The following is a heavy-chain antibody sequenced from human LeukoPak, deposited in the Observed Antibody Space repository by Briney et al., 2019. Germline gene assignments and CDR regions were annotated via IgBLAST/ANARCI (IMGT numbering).Heavy chain of an antibody. CDR2: ISYDGSNK. V-gene: IGHV3-30*18. CDR1: GFTFSSYG. J-gene: IGHJ4*02. D-gene: IGHD6-19*01. CDR3: AKDSGIAVAGVFDY. Sequence: GGSLRLSCAASGFTFSSYGMHWVRQAPGKGLEWVAVISYDGSNKYYADSVKGRFTISRDNSKNTLYLQMNSLRAEDRAVYYCAKDSGIAVAGVFDYWGQGTLVTVSS.